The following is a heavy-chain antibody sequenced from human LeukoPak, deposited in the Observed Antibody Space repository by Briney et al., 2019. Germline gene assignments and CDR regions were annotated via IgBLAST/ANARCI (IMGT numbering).Heavy chain of an antibody. CDR2: MNPDSGGT. CDR3: ARGDYYGSPRVVAA. D-gene: IGHD3-10*01. J-gene: IGHJ5*02. V-gene: IGHV1-2*02. CDR1: GYTFIGHY. Sequence: VKVSCKASGYTFIGHYIHWVRQAPGQGLEWMGWMNPDSGGTNYAQKFQDRVTMTRDTSISTAYIELNLLRSDDTAVYYCARGDYYGSPRVVAAWGQGTLVTVSS.